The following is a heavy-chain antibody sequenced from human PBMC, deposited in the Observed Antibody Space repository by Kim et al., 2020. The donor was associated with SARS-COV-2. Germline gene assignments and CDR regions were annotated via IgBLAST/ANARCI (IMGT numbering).Heavy chain of an antibody. J-gene: IGHJ4*02. Sequence: YADSVKARFTITRDNDKNSLYLQMNSLRVEDTAVYYCAGELEFSESYPDYWGQGTLVTVSS. D-gene: IGHD1-26*01. CDR3: AGELEFSESYPDY. V-gene: IGHV3-21*01.